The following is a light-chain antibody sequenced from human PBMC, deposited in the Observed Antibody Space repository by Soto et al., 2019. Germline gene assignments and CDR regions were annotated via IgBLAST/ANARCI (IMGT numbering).Light chain of an antibody. Sequence: EIVLTQSPGTLSLSPGERTTLSCRASQSVSSNFLDWYQQKPGQAPRLLIYGASSRATGIPDRFSGSGSGTDFTLTISRLEPEDFAVYYCQQYNSGPYTFGQGTKLEIK. V-gene: IGKV3-20*01. CDR3: QQYNSGPYT. J-gene: IGKJ2*01. CDR1: QSVSSNF. CDR2: GAS.